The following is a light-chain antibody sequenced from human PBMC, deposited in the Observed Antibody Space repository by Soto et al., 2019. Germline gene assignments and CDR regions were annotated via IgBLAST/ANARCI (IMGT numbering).Light chain of an antibody. Sequence: EIVLTQSPGTLSLSPGERATLSCRASQSAGSDFLAWYQQRPGQPPRILIFGASGRATGIPDRFSGSGSGTDFTLTISRLEPEDFAVYYCQQYGSLSWAFGQGTKVDIK. CDR3: QQYGSLSWA. J-gene: IGKJ1*01. CDR2: GAS. V-gene: IGKV3-20*01. CDR1: QSAGSDF.